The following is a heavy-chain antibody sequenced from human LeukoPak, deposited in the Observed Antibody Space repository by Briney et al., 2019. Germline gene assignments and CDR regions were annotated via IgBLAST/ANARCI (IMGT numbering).Heavy chain of an antibody. CDR1: GFTFSAYG. CDR2: ISDTVRDT. J-gene: IGHJ4*02. V-gene: IGHV3-23*01. Sequence: GGSLRLSCAASGFTFSAYGMSWVRQAPGKGREWVSHISDTVRDTWYANSVKGRFIISRDNSRDTVYLQMSSLRPEDTALYFCAKDNYGGIFASWGQGTLVAVSS. CDR3: AKDNYGGIFAS. D-gene: IGHD4-17*01.